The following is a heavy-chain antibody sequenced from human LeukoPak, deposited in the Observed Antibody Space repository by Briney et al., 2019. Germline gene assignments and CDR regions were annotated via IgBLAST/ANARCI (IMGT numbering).Heavy chain of an antibody. CDR3: ATHEVTVVTRSTFDF. D-gene: IGHD4-23*01. Sequence: SGGSLRLSCAASGFTFSSYEMNWVRQAPGKGLGWVSYISSSGSTRYYADSVRGRFTISRDNAKNSLYLQMNSLRAEDTAVYYCATHEVTVVTRSTFDFWGQGTLVTVSS. CDR1: GFTFSSYE. CDR2: ISSSGSTR. J-gene: IGHJ4*02. V-gene: IGHV3-48*03.